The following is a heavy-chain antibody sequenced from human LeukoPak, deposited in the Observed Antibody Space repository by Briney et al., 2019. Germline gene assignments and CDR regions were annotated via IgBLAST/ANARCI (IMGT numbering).Heavy chain of an antibody. CDR3: AKRAVAGAYFDY. CDR1: GFTFSSYE. J-gene: IGHJ4*02. Sequence: GGSLRLSCAASGFTFSSYEMKWVRQAPGKGLEWVSYISSSASTKYYADSVKGRFTISRDNAKNSLYLQMNSLRAEDTAVYYCAKRAVAGAYFDYWGQGTLVTVSS. CDR2: ISSSASTK. D-gene: IGHD6-19*01. V-gene: IGHV3-48*03.